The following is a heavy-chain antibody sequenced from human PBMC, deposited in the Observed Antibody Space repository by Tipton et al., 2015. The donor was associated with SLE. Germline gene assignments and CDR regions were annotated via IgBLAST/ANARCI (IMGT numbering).Heavy chain of an antibody. D-gene: IGHD3-10*01. J-gene: IGHJ4*02. CDR3: ARDGMVRGVSIPSFDY. CDR1: GFTFDDYA. Sequence: QVQLVQSGGGLVQPGRSLRLSCAASGFTFDDYAMHWVRQAPGKGLEWVAVISYDGSNKYYADSVKGRFTISRDNSKNTLYLQMNSLRAEDTAVYYCARDGMVRGVSIPSFDYWGQGTLVTVSS. V-gene: IGHV3-30*04. CDR2: ISYDGSNK.